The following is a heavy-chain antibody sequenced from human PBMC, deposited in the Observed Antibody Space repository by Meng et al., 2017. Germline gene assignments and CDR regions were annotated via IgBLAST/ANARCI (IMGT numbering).Heavy chain of an antibody. CDR1: AGSISSSSYY. CDR3: ARDASSWYPISWFEP. V-gene: IGHV4-39*07. CDR2: IYYSGST. J-gene: IGHJ5*02. Sequence: GSLRLSCTVSAGSISSSSYYWGWTRHPPGKGLEWIGSIYYSGSTYYNPSLKSRVTISVDTSKNQFSLKLSSVTAADTAVYYCARDASSWYPISWFEPWGQGTLVTVSS. D-gene: IGHD6-13*01.